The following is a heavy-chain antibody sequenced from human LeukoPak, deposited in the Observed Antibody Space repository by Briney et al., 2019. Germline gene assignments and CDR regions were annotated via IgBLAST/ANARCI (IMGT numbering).Heavy chain of an antibody. V-gene: IGHV3-30*18. J-gene: IGHJ4*02. Sequence: GGSLRLSCAASGFTFSSYGMHWVRQAPGKGLEWVAVISYDGSNKYYADSVKGRFTISRDNSKNTLYLQMNGLRAEDTAVYYCAKDPTGIFDYWGQGTLVTVSS. CDR1: GFTFSSYG. CDR2: ISYDGSNK. D-gene: IGHD6-13*01. CDR3: AKDPTGIFDY.